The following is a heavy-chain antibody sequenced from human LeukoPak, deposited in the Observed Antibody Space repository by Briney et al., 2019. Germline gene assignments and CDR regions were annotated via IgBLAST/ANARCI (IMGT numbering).Heavy chain of an antibody. Sequence: ASVEVSCKASGYTFTGYYMHWVRQAPGQGLEWMGWINPNSGGTNYAQKFQGRVTMTRDTSISTAYMELSRLRSDDTAVYYCASANSPGIAVAGTDYWGQGTLVTVSS. CDR3: ASANSPGIAVAGTDY. CDR2: INPNSGGT. J-gene: IGHJ4*02. CDR1: GYTFTGYY. D-gene: IGHD6-19*01. V-gene: IGHV1-2*02.